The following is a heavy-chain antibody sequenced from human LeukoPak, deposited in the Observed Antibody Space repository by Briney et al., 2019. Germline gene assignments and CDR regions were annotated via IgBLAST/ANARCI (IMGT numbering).Heavy chain of an antibody. D-gene: IGHD3-16*01. CDR1: GFTFSSYS. V-gene: IGHV3-21*01. CDR3: ARDPLLGDDAFDI. Sequence: MAGGSLRLSCAASGFTFSSYSMNWVRQAPGKGLEWVSSISSSSSYIYYADSVKGRFTISRDNAKNSLYLQMNGLRAEDTAVYYCARDPLLGDDAFDIWGQGTMVTVSS. CDR2: ISSSSSYI. J-gene: IGHJ3*02.